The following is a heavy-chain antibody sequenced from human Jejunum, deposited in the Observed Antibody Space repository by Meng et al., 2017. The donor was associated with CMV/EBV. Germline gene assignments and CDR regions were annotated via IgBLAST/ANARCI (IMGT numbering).Heavy chain of an antibody. J-gene: IGHJ4*02. CDR2: IRSKTHSYAT. D-gene: IGHD6-6*01. Sequence: FSFSGFAMHWVRQASGKGLEWVGRIRSKTHSYATAYAASVKGRFTISRDDSKNTAYLQMNSLKTEDTAVYYCTRQEIAARPPFDYWGQGTLVTVSS. V-gene: IGHV3-73*01. CDR1: FSFSGFA. CDR3: TRQEIAARPPFDY.